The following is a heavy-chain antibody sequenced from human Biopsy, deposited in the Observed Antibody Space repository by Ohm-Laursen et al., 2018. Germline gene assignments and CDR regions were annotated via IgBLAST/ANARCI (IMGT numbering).Heavy chain of an antibody. V-gene: IGHV3-23*01. CDR2: ITTDSGRI. CDR3: ARHLRYNDY. D-gene: IGHD3-9*01. CDR1: GFTLSDG. Sequence: SLRLSCAASGFTLSDGMTWVRQAPGKGLEWVSSITTDSGRIFYADSVRGRFTISRDNSKNTLYLQMNSLRAEDTAEYYCARHLRYNDYWGQGTLVTVSS. J-gene: IGHJ4*02.